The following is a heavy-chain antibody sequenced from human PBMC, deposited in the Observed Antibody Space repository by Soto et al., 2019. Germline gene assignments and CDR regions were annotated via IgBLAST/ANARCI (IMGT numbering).Heavy chain of an antibody. CDR3: ASRPRGSVAGTLDS. CDR1: GFTFRNYA. J-gene: IGHJ5*01. Sequence: EVQLLESGGGLVQPGGSLRLSCAASGFTFRNYAMSWVRQAPGKGLEWVSVINSDGTTYYADSVKGRFSISRDNSKSTLCLQMNSLSVEDTAVYFCASRPRGSVAGTLDSWGLGSLVTVS. D-gene: IGHD6-19*01. CDR2: INSDGTT. V-gene: IGHV3-23*01.